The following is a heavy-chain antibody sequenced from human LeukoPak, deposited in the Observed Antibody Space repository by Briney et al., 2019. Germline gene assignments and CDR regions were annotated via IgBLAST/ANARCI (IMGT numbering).Heavy chain of an antibody. Sequence: SETLSLTCTVSGGSISSYYWSWIRQPAGKGLEWIGRVYYSGTTNYNPSLKSRVIISVDTSKNQFSLKLSPVIAADTPVYYCARVGVDYSGNIIKYYFDYWGQGTLVTVSS. D-gene: IGHD4-23*01. CDR1: GGSISSYY. V-gene: IGHV4-4*07. J-gene: IGHJ4*02. CDR2: VYYSGTT. CDR3: ARVGVDYSGNIIKYYFDY.